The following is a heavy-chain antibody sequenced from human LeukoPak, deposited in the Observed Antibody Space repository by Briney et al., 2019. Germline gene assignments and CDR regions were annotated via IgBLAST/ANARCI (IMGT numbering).Heavy chain of an antibody. V-gene: IGHV4-4*02. J-gene: IGHJ5*02. CDR1: GGSISSSNW. D-gene: IGHD3-10*01. CDR3: AKTMVRGVRTLYNWFDP. Sequence: PSGTLSLTCAVSGGSISSSNWWSWVRQPPGKGLEWIGEIYHSGSTNYNPSLKSRVTISVDTSKNQFSLKLSSVTAADTAVYYCAKTMVRGVRTLYNWFDPWGQGTLVTVSS. CDR2: IYHSGST.